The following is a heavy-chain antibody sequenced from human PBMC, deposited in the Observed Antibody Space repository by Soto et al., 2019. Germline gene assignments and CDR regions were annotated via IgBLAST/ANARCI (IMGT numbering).Heavy chain of an antibody. Sequence: SETLSLTCAVSGGSISTGAFSWSWIRQPPGKGLEWIGYIYHSGSTYYNPSLKSRVTISVDRSKNQFSLKLSSLTAADTAVYFCARGLECGGNCYFDYWGQGTLVT. V-gene: IGHV4-30-2*01. CDR2: IYHSGST. J-gene: IGHJ4*02. D-gene: IGHD2-21*02. CDR1: GGSISTGAFS. CDR3: ARGLECGGNCYFDY.